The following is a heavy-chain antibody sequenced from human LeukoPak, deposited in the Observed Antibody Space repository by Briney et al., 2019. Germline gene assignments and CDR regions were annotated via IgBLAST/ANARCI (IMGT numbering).Heavy chain of an antibody. V-gene: IGHV4-4*07. CDR3: ARGGLRDFWSATFDY. D-gene: IGHD3-3*01. Sequence: PSETLSLTCTVSGGSISSYYWSWIRQPAGKGLEWIGRIYTSGSTNYNPSLKSRVTMSVDTSKNQFSLKLSSVTAADTAVYYCARGGLRDFWSATFDYWGQGTLVTVSS. J-gene: IGHJ4*02. CDR1: GGSISSYY. CDR2: IYTSGST.